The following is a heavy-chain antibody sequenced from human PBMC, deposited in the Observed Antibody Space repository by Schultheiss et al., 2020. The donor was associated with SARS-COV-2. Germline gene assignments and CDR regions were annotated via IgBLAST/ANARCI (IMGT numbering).Heavy chain of an antibody. CDR1: GFTFSSYA. Sequence: GGSLRLSCAASGFTFSSYAMSWVRQAPGKGLEWVAVIWYDGSNKYYADSVKGRFTISRDNAKNSLYLQMNSLRAEDTAVYYCAREGPDYGDYFSFGMDVWGQGTAVTVSS. J-gene: IGHJ6*02. CDR3: AREGPDYGDYFSFGMDV. D-gene: IGHD4-17*01. CDR2: IWYDGSNK. V-gene: IGHV3-33*08.